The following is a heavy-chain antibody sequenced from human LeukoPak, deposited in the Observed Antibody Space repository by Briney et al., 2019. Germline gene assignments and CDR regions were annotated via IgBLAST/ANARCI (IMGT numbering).Heavy chain of an antibody. CDR2: INHSGST. V-gene: IGHV4-34*01. J-gene: IGHJ4*02. CDR3: ARARYYYGSGSYYTNLRAAPPSGYYFDY. CDR1: GGSFSGYY. Sequence: KPSETLSLTCAVYGGSFSGYYWSWIRQPPGKGLEWIGEINHSGSTNYNPSLKSRVTISVDTSKNQFSLKLSSVTAADTAVYYCARARYYYGSGSYYTNLRAAPPSGYYFDYWGQGTLVTVSS. D-gene: IGHD3-10*01.